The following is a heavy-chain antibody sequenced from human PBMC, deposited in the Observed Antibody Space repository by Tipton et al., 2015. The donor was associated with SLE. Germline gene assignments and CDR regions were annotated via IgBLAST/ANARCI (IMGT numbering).Heavy chain of an antibody. CDR3: ARDLDGYNYGDY. CDR2: IYYSGST. Sequence: TLSLTCTVSGDSISSGDYSWSWIRQSPGRGLEWIGYIYYSGSTYYNPSLKSRVTISVDTSKNQFSLKLSSVTAADTAVYYCARDLDGYNYGDYWGQGILVTVSS. J-gene: IGHJ4*02. V-gene: IGHV4-30-4*01. CDR1: GDSISSGDYS. D-gene: IGHD5-24*01.